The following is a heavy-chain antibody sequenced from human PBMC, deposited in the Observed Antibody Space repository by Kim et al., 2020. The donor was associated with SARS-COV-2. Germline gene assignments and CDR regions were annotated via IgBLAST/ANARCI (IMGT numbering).Heavy chain of an antibody. CDR3: ARRTYEFWSGYSIGSNPQYNWFDP. V-gene: IGHV4-39*01. CDR1: GGSISSSSYY. D-gene: IGHD3-3*01. J-gene: IGHJ5*02. CDR2: IYYSGST. Sequence: SETLSLTCTVSGGSISSSSYYWGWIRQPPGKGLEWIGSIYYSGSTYYNPSLKSRVTISVDTSKNQFSLKLSSVTAADTAVYYCARRTYEFWSGYSIGSNPQYNWFDPWGQGTLVTVSS.